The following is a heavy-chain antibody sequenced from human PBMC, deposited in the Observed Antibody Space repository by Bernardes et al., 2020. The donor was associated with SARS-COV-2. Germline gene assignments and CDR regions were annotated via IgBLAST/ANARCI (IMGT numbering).Heavy chain of an antibody. CDR1: GSTFSSHW. CDR3: ARDGDSNDDYFDY. J-gene: IGHJ4*02. V-gene: IGHV3-74*01. Sequence: GGSLRLSCAAPGSTFSSHWTHWVRQAPGKGLVWVSRINSDGSSTSYADSVKGRFTISRDNAKNTLYLQMDSLRAEDTAVYYCARDGDSNDDYFDYWGQGTLVTVSS. D-gene: IGHD4-4*01. CDR2: INSDGSST.